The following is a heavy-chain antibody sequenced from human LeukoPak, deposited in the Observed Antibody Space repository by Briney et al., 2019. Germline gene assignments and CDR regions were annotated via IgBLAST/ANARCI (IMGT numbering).Heavy chain of an antibody. J-gene: IGHJ4*02. CDR2: ISGSGDST. V-gene: IGHV3-23*01. D-gene: IGHD3-22*01. CDR3: AKIRYYYDSSGELDY. CDR1: GFTFSSYA. Sequence: GGSLRLSCAASGFTFSSYAMSWVRQAPGKGLEWVSAISGSGDSTYYADSVKGRFTISRDNSKNTLYLQMNSLRAEDTAVYYCAKIRYYYDSSGELDYWGQGTLVTVSS.